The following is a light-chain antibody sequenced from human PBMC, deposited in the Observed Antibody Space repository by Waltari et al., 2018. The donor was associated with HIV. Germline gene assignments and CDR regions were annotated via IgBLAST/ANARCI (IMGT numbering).Light chain of an antibody. J-gene: IGLJ3*02. CDR1: SSDVGSYNL. V-gene: IGLV2-23*02. CDR2: EVR. Sequence: QSALTQPASVSGSPGQSITISCPGTSSDVGSYNLVSWYQQHPGKDPKFISYEVRKRPSGVSNRFSGSKSGNTASLTISGLQAEDEADYYCCSYAGSSTFWVFGGGTKLTVL. CDR3: CSYAGSSTFWV.